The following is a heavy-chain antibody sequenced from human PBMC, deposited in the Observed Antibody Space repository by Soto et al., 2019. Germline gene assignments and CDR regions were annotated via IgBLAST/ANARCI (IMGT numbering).Heavy chain of an antibody. Sequence: SETLSLTCTVSGGSISSYYWSWIRQPAGKGLEWIGRIYTSGSTNYNPSLKSRVTMSVDTSKNQFSLKLSSVTAADTAVYYCAGWAKRYSVSLGYYYGMDVWGQGTTVTVS. CDR3: AGWAKRYSVSLGYYYGMDV. V-gene: IGHV4-4*07. CDR1: GGSISSYY. J-gene: IGHJ6*02. CDR2: IYTSGST. D-gene: IGHD2-15*01.